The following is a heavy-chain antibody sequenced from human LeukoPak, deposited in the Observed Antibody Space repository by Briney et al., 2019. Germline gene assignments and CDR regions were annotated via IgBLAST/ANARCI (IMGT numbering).Heavy chain of an antibody. CDR1: GFTFSSYG. CDR3: AKIDVLRYFDWLSLRMSGMDV. V-gene: IGHV3-30*18. CDR2: ISYDGSNK. Sequence: PGRSLRLSCAASGFTFSSYGMHWVRQAPGKGLEWVAVISYDGSNKYYADSVKGRFTISRDNSKNTLYLQMNSLRAEDTAVYYCAKIDVLRYFDWLSLRMSGMDVWGQGTTVTVSS. J-gene: IGHJ6*02. D-gene: IGHD3-9*01.